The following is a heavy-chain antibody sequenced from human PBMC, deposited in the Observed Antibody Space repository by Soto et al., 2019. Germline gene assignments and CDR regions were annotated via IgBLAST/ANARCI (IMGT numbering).Heavy chain of an antibody. V-gene: IGHV3-13*01. J-gene: IGHJ4*02. Sequence: EVQLVESGGGLVQPGGSLRLSCAASGFTFSRYDMHWVRQATGKGLEWVSAIGTAGDTYYPGSVKGRFTISRENAKNSLYLQMNSLRAGDTAVYYCARGRQGAVYDYIWGSYRLQGSFDYWGQGTLVTVSS. CDR3: ARGRQGAVYDYIWGSYRLQGSFDY. D-gene: IGHD3-16*02. CDR1: GFTFSRYD. CDR2: IGTAGDT.